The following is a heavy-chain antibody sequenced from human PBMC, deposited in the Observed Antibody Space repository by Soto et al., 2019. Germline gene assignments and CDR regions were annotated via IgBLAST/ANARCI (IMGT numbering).Heavy chain of an antibody. D-gene: IGHD2-21*02. CDR1: GYTYTSYA. Sequence: ASVKVSCKASGYTYTSYAMHWVRQAPGQRLEWMGWINAGNGNTKYSQKFQGRVTITRDTSASTAYMELSSLRSEDTAVYYCARSIVVVTALDYWGQGTLVTSPQ. CDR2: INAGNGNT. J-gene: IGHJ4*02. CDR3: ARSIVVVTALDY. V-gene: IGHV1-3*01.